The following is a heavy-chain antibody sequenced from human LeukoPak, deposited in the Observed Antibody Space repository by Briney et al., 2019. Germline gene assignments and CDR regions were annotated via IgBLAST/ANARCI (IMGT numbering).Heavy chain of an antibody. J-gene: IGHJ4*02. CDR2: IYYSGST. V-gene: IGHV4-39*01. CDR3: ARLCIRYYDFWSGPHHFDY. D-gene: IGHD3-3*01. CDR1: GGSISSSSYC. Sequence: SETLSLTCTVSGGSISSSSYCWGWIRQPPGKGLEWIGSIYYSGSTYYNPSLKSRVTISVDTSKNQFSLKLSSVTAADTAVYYCARLCIRYYDFWSGPHHFDYWGQGTLVTVSS.